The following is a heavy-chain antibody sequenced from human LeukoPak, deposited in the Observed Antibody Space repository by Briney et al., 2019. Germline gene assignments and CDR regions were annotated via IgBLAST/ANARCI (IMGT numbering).Heavy chain of an antibody. CDR1: FSICSTYL. V-gene: IGHV5-51*01. CDR3: ALPNSDYDLDY. Sequence: GASLKISGEAAFSICSTYLIGWGRQMPGKVLEWMWIIYPGDSDTRYSPSFQGQVTISADKSISTAYLQWSSLKASDTAMYYCALPNSDYDLDYWGQGTLVTVSS. D-gene: IGHD5-12*01. CDR2: IYPGDSDT. J-gene: IGHJ4*02.